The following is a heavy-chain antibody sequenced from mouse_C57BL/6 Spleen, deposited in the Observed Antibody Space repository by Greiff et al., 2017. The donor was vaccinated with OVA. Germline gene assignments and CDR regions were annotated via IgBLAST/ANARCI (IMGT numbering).Heavy chain of an antibody. CDR1: GFTFSDYY. D-gene: IGHD2-4*01. Sequence: EVKVVESGGGLVQPGGSLKLSCAASGFTFSDYYMYWVRQTPEKRLEWVAYISNGGGSTYYPDTVKGRFTISRDNAKNTLYLQMSRLKSEDTAMYDCARKRRDYDVFDYWGQGTTLTVSS. CDR3: ARKRRDYDVFDY. J-gene: IGHJ2*01. V-gene: IGHV5-12*01. CDR2: ISNGGGST.